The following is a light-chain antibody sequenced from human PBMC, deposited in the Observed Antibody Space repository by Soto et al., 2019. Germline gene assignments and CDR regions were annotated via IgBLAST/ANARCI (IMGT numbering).Light chain of an antibody. V-gene: IGKV1-9*01. CDR3: QQLNTYPT. Sequence: DIQLTQSPSFLSASVGDRVSITCRASQGIYSYLAWYQQKPGKAPKLLIYAASTLQNGVPSRFSGSGSGTDFTLTISSLQPEGFATYYCQQLNTYPTFGGGTKVEIK. CDR1: QGIYSY. CDR2: AAS. J-gene: IGKJ4*01.